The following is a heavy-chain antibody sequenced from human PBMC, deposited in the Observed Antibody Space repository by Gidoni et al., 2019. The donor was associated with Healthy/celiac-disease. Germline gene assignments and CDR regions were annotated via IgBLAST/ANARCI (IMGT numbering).Heavy chain of an antibody. J-gene: IGHJ5*02. CDR1: GFTFSSYA. D-gene: IGHD3-3*01. V-gene: IGHV3-23*01. CDR3: AKDHRGFGVVIQNWFDP. CDR2: ISGSGGST. Sequence: EVQLLESGGGLVQPGGSLRLSCAASGFTFSSYAMSWVRQAPGKGLEWVSAISGSGGSTYYAESVKGRFTISRDNSKNTLYLQMNSLRAEDTAVYYCAKDHRGFGVVIQNWFDPWGQGTLVTVSS.